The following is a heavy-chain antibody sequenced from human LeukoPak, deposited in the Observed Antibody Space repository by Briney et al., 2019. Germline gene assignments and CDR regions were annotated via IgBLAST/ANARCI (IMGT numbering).Heavy chain of an antibody. CDR3: AKGYYDSRGYYPIDY. V-gene: IGHV3-9*01. J-gene: IGHJ4*02. Sequence: GGSLRLSCAASGFTFDDYAMHWVRQAPGKGLEWVSGISWNSGSIGYADSVKGRFTISRDNAKNSLYLQMNSLRAEDTALYYCAKGYYDSRGYYPIDYWGQGTLVTVSS. CDR1: GFTFDDYA. CDR2: ISWNSGSI. D-gene: IGHD3-22*01.